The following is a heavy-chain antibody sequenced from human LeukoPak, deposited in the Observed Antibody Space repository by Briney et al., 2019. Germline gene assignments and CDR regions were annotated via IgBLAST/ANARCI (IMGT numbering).Heavy chain of an antibody. CDR2: VSHTWST. J-gene: IGHJ5*02. D-gene: IGHD4-11*01. V-gene: IGHV4-59*01. Sequence: SETLSLTCTVSGGSISGYCWDWLRQPPAKGLEWIGYVSHTWSTNSNPALKRRVTLSIDTTTNTFSLRLTSVTAADTAVYYCARHVRRNYHPAVYWFDPWGQGTLVTVSS. CDR1: GGSISGYC. CDR3: ARHVRRNYHPAVYWFDP.